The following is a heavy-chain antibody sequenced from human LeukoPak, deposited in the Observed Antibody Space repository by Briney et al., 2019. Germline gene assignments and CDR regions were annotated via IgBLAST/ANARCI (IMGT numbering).Heavy chain of an antibody. CDR1: GFTFSGYA. CDR3: AKLHDYGDYLPRNWFDP. V-gene: IGHV3-23*01. D-gene: IGHD4-17*01. CDR2: IIVIGGST. Sequence: GGSLRLSCAAPGFTFSGYAMSWVRQAPGKGLEWVSAIIVIGGSTYYADSVKGRFTISRDNSKNTLYLQMNSLRAEDTAVHYCAKLHDYGDYLPRNWFDPWGQGTLVTVSS. J-gene: IGHJ5*02.